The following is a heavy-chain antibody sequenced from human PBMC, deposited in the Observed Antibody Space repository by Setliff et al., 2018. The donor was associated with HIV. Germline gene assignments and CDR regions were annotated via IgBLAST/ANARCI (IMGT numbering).Heavy chain of an antibody. V-gene: IGHV5-51*01. Sequence: GESLKISCKGSGYSFTSNWIGWVRQMPGKGLEWMGIIHPVDSGTRYSPSFQGQVTISADKSISTAYLQWSTLKASDTAIYYCARHRRTAAGTLDAFDIWGQGTVVTVSS. D-gene: IGHD6-13*01. J-gene: IGHJ3*02. CDR1: GYSFTSNW. CDR3: ARHRRTAAGTLDAFDI. CDR2: IHPVDSGT.